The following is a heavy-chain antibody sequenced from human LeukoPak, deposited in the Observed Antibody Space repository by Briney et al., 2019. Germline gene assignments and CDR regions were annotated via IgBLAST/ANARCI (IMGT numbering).Heavy chain of an antibody. J-gene: IGHJ4*02. V-gene: IGHV3-48*01. D-gene: IGHD6-19*01. CDR1: GLTFSSYS. CDR2: ISSSSSTI. Sequence: PGGSLRLSCAASGLTFSSYSMNWVRQAPGKGLEWVSYISSSSSTIYYADSVKGRFTISRDNAKNSLCLQMNSLRGEDTAVYYCFATQWLEDYWGQGTLVTVSS. CDR3: FATQWLEDY.